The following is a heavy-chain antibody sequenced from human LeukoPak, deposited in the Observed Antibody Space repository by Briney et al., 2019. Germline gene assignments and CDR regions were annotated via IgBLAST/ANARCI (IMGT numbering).Heavy chain of an antibody. J-gene: IGHJ4*02. CDR3: AKDYATVTTEYFDY. D-gene: IGHD4-17*01. CDR1: GFTFSNYA. CDR2: ISYDGSNK. V-gene: IGHV3-30*04. Sequence: GGSLRLSCIASGFTFSNYAMHWVRQAPGKGLEWVAVISYDGSNKYYADSVKGRFTISRDNSKNTLYLQMNSLRAEDTAVYYCAKDYATVTTEYFDYWGQGTLVTVSS.